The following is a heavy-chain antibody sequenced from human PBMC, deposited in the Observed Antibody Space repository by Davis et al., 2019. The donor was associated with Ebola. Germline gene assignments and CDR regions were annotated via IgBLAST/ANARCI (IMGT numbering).Heavy chain of an antibody. CDR1: GFTVSSNY. D-gene: IGHD1-1*01. CDR3: ARATSTTGRDYFDY. CDR2: IYSGGST. J-gene: IGHJ4*02. V-gene: IGHV3-66*01. Sequence: GESLKISCAASGFTVSSNYMSWVRQAPGKGLEWVSVIYSGGSTYYADSVKGRFTISRDNSKNTLYLQMNSLRAEDTAVYYCARATSTTGRDYFDYWGQGTLVTVSS.